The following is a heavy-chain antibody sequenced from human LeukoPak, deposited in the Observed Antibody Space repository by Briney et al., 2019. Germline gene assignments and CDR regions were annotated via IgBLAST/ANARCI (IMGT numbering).Heavy chain of an antibody. V-gene: IGHV3-23*01. CDR1: GFTVSNKY. Sequence: GGSLRLSCAASGFTVSNKYMTWVCQAPGKGLEWVSAISGSGGSTYYADSVKGRFTISRDNSKNTLYLQMNSLRAEDTAVYYCAKWARQQPRAEYFQHWGQGTLVTVSS. J-gene: IGHJ1*01. CDR3: AKWARQQPRAEYFQH. D-gene: IGHD6-13*01. CDR2: ISGSGGST.